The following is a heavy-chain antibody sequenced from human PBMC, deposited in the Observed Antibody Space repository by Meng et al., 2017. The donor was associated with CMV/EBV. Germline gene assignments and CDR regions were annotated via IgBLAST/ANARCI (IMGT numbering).Heavy chain of an antibody. CDR3: ARVGRTSCYNY. CDR1: GGSISSGDYY. CDR2: IYYSGST. Sequence: HLQESGPGLVKPSRPLSLTCIVSGGSISSGDYYWSWIRQPPGKGLEWIGYIYYSGSTYYNPSLKSRVTISVDTSKNQFSLKLSSVTAADTAVYYCARVGRTSCYNYWGQGTLVTVSS. D-gene: IGHD2-2*02. J-gene: IGHJ4*02. V-gene: IGHV4-30-4*08.